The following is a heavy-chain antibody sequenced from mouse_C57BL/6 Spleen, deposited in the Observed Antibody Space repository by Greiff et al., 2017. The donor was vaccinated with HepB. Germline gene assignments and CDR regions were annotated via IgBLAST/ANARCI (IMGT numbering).Heavy chain of an antibody. CDR3: AKKESTVVAPYAMDY. CDR1: GFSLTSYG. Sequence: QVQLKESGPGLVQPSQSLSITCTVSGFSLTSYGVHWVRQSPGKGLEWLGVIWRGGSTDYNAAFMSRLSITKDNSKSQVFFKMNSLQADDTAIYYCAKKESTVVAPYAMDYWGQGTSVTVSS. J-gene: IGHJ4*01. V-gene: IGHV2-5*01. D-gene: IGHD1-1*01. CDR2: IWRGGST.